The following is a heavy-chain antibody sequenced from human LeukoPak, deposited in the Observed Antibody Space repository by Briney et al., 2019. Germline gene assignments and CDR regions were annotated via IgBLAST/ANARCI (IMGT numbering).Heavy chain of an antibody. Sequence: GASVEVSCKASGYTFTSYGVSWVRQAPGQGLEWMGWINPNSGGTNYAQKFQGRVTMTRDTSISTAYMELSRLRSDDTAVYYCARDRIAVAGFYYYYMDVWGKGTTVTVSS. J-gene: IGHJ6*03. CDR1: GYTFTSYG. CDR2: INPNSGGT. V-gene: IGHV1-2*02. D-gene: IGHD6-19*01. CDR3: ARDRIAVAGFYYYYMDV.